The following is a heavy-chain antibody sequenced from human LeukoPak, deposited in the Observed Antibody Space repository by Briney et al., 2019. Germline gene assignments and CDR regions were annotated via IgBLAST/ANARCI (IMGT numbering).Heavy chain of an antibody. Sequence: SVNVSCKASGGTFSSYAISWVRQAPGPGLESMGRFVPILGIANYAQNFQGRVTITADKSTSTAYMELSSLRSEDTAVYYCIDGENSSGYGDYWGQGSLVTVSS. CDR3: IDGENSSGYGDY. D-gene: IGHD3-22*01. CDR1: GGTFSSYA. CDR2: FVPILGIA. J-gene: IGHJ4*02. V-gene: IGHV1-69*04.